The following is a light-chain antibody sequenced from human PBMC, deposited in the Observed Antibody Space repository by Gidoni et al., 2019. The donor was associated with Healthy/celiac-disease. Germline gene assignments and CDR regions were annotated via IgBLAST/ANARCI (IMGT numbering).Light chain of an antibody. CDR2: GAS. CDR1: QSVSSSY. CDR3: QQYGSTYT. J-gene: IGKJ2*01. V-gene: IGKV3-20*01. Sequence: EIVLTQSPGTLSLSPGERATPSCRASQSVSSSYLAWYQQKPGQAPRLLIYGASSRATGIPDRFSGSGSGTDFTLTISRLEPEDFAVYYCQQYGSTYTFXQXTKLEIK.